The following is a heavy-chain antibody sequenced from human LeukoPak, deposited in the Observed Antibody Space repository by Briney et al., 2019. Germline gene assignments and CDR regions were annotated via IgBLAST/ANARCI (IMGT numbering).Heavy chain of an antibody. CDR3: AGSRITMIVVVITTLWFDP. CDR2: IYYSGST. D-gene: IGHD3-22*01. Sequence: PSETLSLTCTVSGGSISSYYWSWTRQPPGKGLEWIGYIYYSGSTNYNPSLKSRVTISVDTSKNQFSLKLSSVTAADTAVYYCAGSRITMIVVVITTLWFDPWGQGTLVTVSS. CDR1: GGSISSYY. V-gene: IGHV4-59*08. J-gene: IGHJ5*02.